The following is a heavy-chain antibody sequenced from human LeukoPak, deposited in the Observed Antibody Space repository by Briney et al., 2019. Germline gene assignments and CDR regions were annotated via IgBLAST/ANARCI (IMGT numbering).Heavy chain of an antibody. CDR2: ISAYNGNT. CDR3: ARAGYSSGWTVDYYYYGMDV. V-gene: IGHV1-18*01. Sequence: ASVKVSCKASGYTFTSYGISWVRQAPGQGLEWMGWISAYNGNTNYAQKLQGRVTMTTDTSTSTAYMELSSLRSEDTAVYYCARAGYSSGWTVDYYYYGMDVWGQGTTVTVSS. J-gene: IGHJ6*02. CDR1: GYTFTSYG. D-gene: IGHD6-19*01.